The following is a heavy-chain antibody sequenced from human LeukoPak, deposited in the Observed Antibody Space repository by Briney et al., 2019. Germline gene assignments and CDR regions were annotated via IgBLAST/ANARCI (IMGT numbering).Heavy chain of an antibody. CDR2: ISGRSDNI. CDR3: AKRVQGNTGPFHC. Sequence: GGSLRLSCAASGFTFSGYAMSWVRQAPGKGLEWVSGISGRSDNIYYADSVKGRFTISRDNSKNSLRLQMNSLRDEDTAVYYCAKRVQGNTGPFHCWGQGTLASVSS. CDR1: GFTFSGYA. V-gene: IGHV3-23*01. J-gene: IGHJ4*02. D-gene: IGHD4-23*01.